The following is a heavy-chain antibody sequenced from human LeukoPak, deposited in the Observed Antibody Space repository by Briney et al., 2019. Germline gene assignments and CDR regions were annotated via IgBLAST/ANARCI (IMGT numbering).Heavy chain of an antibody. J-gene: IGHJ4*02. CDR3: AKGGAVAGLGH. CDR2: ISYDGSNK. Sequence: PGRSLRLSCAASGFTFSSYGMHWVRQASGKGLEWVAVISYDGSNKYYADSVKGRFTISRDNSKNTLYLQMNSLRAEDTAVYYCAKGGAVAGLGHRGQGTLVTVSS. CDR1: GFTFSSYG. V-gene: IGHV3-30*18. D-gene: IGHD6-19*01.